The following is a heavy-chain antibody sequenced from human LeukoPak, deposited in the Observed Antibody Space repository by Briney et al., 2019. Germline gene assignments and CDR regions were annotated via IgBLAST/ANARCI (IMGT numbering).Heavy chain of an antibody. D-gene: IGHD3-16*01. J-gene: IGHJ5*02. CDR1: GYTFTSYG. Sequence: ASVKVSCKASGYTFTSYGISWVRQAPGQGHEWKGSISAYNGNTNYAQKLQCRVTMTTDTPTSTAYMELRSLRSDDADVYYCASKADIGGFDNNWFGPWGQGTLVTVSS. V-gene: IGHV1-18*01. CDR3: ASKADIGGFDNNWFGP. CDR2: ISAYNGNT.